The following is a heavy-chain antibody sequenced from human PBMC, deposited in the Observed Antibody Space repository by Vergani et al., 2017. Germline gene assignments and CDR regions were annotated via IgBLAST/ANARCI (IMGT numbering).Heavy chain of an antibody. Sequence: EVQLVQSGAEVKKPGESLKIFCKVSGYSFTSYWIGWVRQMPGKGLEWMGIIYPGDSDTRYSPSFQGQVTISADKSISTAYLQWSSLKASDTAMYYCARHAKVKDQLGVPGFFLGDQDYWGQGTLVTVSS. CDR1: GYSFTSYW. V-gene: IGHV5-51*01. D-gene: IGHD2-2*01. CDR2: IYPGDSDT. J-gene: IGHJ4*02. CDR3: ARHAKVKDQLGVPGFFLGDQDY.